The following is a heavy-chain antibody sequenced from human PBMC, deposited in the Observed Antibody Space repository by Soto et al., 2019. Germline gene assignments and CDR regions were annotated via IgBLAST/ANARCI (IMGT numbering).Heavy chain of an antibody. V-gene: IGHV6-1*01. CDR2: TYYRSKWYN. CDR1: GDSVSSNSAA. J-gene: IGHJ5*02. D-gene: IGHD6-19*01. CDR3: ARGSADSLSGWYWGPRWTEHWFDP. Sequence: SPTLSLTCAISGDSVSSNSAAWNWIRQSPSRGLEWLGRTYYRSKWYNDYAVSVKSRITINPDTSKNQFSLHLNSVTPEDTAVYYCARGSADSLSGWYWGPRWTEHWFDPRGQGTLGT.